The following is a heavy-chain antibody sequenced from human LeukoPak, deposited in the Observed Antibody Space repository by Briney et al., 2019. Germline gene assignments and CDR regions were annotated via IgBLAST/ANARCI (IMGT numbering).Heavy chain of an antibody. V-gene: IGHV3-23*01. D-gene: IGHD3-10*01. CDR2: ISGSGGST. CDR3: AKGQAVRGVNYFDY. CDR1: GFTFSSYA. J-gene: IGHJ4*02. Sequence: PGGSLRLSCAASGFTFSSYAMSWVHQAPGKGLEWVSAISGSGGSTYYADSVKGRFTISRDNSKNTLYLQMNSLRAEDTAVYYCAKGQAVRGVNYFDYWGQGTLVTVSS.